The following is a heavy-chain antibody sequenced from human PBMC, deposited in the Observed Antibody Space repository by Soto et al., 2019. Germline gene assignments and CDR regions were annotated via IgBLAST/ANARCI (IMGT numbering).Heavy chain of an antibody. CDR3: ARGGPLQVYSSSWYLDY. J-gene: IGHJ4*02. V-gene: IGHV3-48*01. CDR2: ISSSGGTI. D-gene: IGHD6-13*01. CDR1: GFTFSNYG. Sequence: GGSLRLSCAASGFTFSNYGMNWVRQAPGKGLEWVSYISSSGGTIYYADSVKGRFTISRDNAKNSLYLQMNSLRVEDTAVYYCARGGPLQVYSSSWYLDYWGQGTLVTVSS.